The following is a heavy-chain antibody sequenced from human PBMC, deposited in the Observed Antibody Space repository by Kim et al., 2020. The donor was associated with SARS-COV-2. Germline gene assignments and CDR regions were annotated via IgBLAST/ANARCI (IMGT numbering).Heavy chain of an antibody. V-gene: IGHV4-39*07. D-gene: IGHD3-9*01. Sequence: SETLSLTCTVSGGSISSSSYYWGWIRQPPGKGLEWIGSIYYSGSTYYNPSLKSRVTISVDTSKNQFSLKLSSVTAADTAVYYCAGTDWSQEQFDYWGQGTLVTVSS. CDR2: IYYSGST. CDR3: AGTDWSQEQFDY. J-gene: IGHJ4*02. CDR1: GGSISSSSYY.